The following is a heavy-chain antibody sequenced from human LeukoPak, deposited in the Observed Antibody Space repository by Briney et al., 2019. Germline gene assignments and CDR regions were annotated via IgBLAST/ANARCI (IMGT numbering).Heavy chain of an antibody. CDR3: ARARGSSGSFIDY. D-gene: IGHD3-10*01. CDR1: GFTFSNYA. J-gene: IGHJ4*02. Sequence: GGSLRLSCAASGFTFSNYAMSWVRQAQGKGLEWVSAISGSGDNTYYADSVKGRFALSRDNSKNTVYLQMNSLRSEDTAVYYCARARGSSGSFIDYWGQGTLVTVSS. CDR2: ISGSGDNT. V-gene: IGHV3-23*01.